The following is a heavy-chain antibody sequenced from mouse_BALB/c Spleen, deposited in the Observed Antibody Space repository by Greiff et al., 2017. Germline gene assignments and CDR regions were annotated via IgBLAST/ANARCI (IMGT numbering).Heavy chain of an antibody. V-gene: IGHV2-9*02. D-gene: IGHD2-4*01. Sequence: QVHVKQSGPGLVAPSQSLSITCTVSGFSLTSYGVHWVRQPPGKGLEWLGVIWAGGSTNYNSALMSRLSISKDNSKSQVFLKMNSLQTDDTAMYYCARITTTGDYAMDYWGQGTSVTVSS. CDR1: GFSLTSYG. CDR2: IWAGGST. CDR3: ARITTTGDYAMDY. J-gene: IGHJ4*01.